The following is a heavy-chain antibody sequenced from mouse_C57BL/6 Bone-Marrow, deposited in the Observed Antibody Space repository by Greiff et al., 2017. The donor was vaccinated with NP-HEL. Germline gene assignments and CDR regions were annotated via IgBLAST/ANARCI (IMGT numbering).Heavy chain of an antibody. CDR1: GYTFTSYW. CDR3: ARLITRNFDV. V-gene: IGHV1-64*01. J-gene: IGHJ1*03. Sequence: QVQLQQSGAELARPGASVKLSCKASGYTFTSYWMHWVKQRPGQGLEWIGMIHPNSGSTNYNEKFKSKATLTVDKSSSTAYMQLSSLTSEDSAVYYCARLITRNFDVWGTGTTVTVSS. D-gene: IGHD1-1*01. CDR2: IHPNSGST.